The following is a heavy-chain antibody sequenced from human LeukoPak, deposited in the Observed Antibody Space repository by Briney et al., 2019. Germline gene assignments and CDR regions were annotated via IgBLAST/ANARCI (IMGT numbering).Heavy chain of an antibody. CDR1: GFTFSNYA. V-gene: IGHV3-23*01. CDR2: INDSGGST. J-gene: IGHJ3*02. CDR3: AREVATIDRAFDI. D-gene: IGHD5-12*01. Sequence: GGSLRLSCAASGFTFSNYAMSWVRQAPGKGLEWVSAINDSGGSTYYADSVKGRFTISRDNSKNTLYLQMNSLRAENTAVYYCAREVATIDRAFDIWGQGTMVTVSS.